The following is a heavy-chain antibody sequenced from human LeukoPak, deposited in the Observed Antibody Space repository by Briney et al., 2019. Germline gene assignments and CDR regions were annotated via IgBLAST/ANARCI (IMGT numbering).Heavy chain of an antibody. CDR3: ARDAYSSGWHVGFDY. D-gene: IGHD6-19*01. CDR2: IKQDGSEK. CDR1: GFTFSSYW. Sequence: PGGSLRLSCAASGFTFSSYWMSWVRQAPGKGLEWVANIKQDGSEKYYVDSVKGRFTISRDNAKNSLYLQMNSLRAEDTAVYYCARDAYSSGWHVGFDYWGQGTLVTVSS. V-gene: IGHV3-7*01. J-gene: IGHJ4*02.